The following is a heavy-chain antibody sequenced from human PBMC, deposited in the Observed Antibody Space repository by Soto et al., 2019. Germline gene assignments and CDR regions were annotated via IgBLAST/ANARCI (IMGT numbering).Heavy chain of an antibody. CDR3: AKDSAWDCDSSGNYNWFDP. Sequence: GGSLRLSCAASGFTFSSYAMSWVRQAPGKGLEWVSAISGSGGSTYYADSVKGRFTISRDNSKNTLYLQMNSLRAEDTAVYYCAKDSAWDCDSSGNYNWFDPWGQGTLVTVS. CDR2: ISGSGGST. CDR1: GFTFSSYA. V-gene: IGHV3-23*01. J-gene: IGHJ5*02. D-gene: IGHD3-22*01.